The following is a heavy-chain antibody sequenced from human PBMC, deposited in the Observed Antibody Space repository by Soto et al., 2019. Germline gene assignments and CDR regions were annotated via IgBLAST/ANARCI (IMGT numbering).Heavy chain of an antibody. Sequence: GASVKVSCKASGYTFTSYYMHWVRQAPGQGLEWMGIINPSGGSTSYAQKFQGRVTMTRDTSTSTVYMELSSLRSEDTAVYYCARVYGYSSGWPRGFDYWGQGTLVTVSS. CDR1: GYTFTSYY. CDR2: INPSGGST. J-gene: IGHJ4*02. V-gene: IGHV1-46*03. CDR3: ARVYGYSSGWPRGFDY. D-gene: IGHD6-19*01.